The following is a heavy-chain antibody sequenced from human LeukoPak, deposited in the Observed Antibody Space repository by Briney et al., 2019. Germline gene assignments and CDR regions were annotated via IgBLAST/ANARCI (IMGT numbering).Heavy chain of an antibody. CDR3: ARGISVGAAAGTRWFDP. CDR1: GFTFSTYG. J-gene: IGHJ5*02. CDR2: IWYDGSNK. Sequence: GGSLRLSCAASGFTFSTYGMHWVRQAPGKGLEWVAVIWYDGSNKYYADSVKGRFTISRDNSKNTLYLQMNSLRAEDTAVYYCARGISVGAAAGTRWFDPWGQGTLVTVSS. V-gene: IGHV3-33*01. D-gene: IGHD6-13*01.